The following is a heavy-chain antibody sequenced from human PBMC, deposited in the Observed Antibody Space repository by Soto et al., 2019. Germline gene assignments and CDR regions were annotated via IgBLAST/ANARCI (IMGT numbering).Heavy chain of an antibody. CDR2: ISSSSSTI. D-gene: IGHD4-17*01. J-gene: IGHJ6*03. CDR3: ARWSTQHYYGDYEYYYYYMDV. CDR1: GFTFSSYS. Sequence: GGSLRLSCAASGFTFSSYSMNWVRQAPGKGLEWVSYISSSSSTIYYADSVKGRFTISRDNAKNSLYLQMNSLRAEDTAVYYCARWSTQHYYGDYEYYYYYMDVWGKGTKVTVSS. V-gene: IGHV3-48*01.